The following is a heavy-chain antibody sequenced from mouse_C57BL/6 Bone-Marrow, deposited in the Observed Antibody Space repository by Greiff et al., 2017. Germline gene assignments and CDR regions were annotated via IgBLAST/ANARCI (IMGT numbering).Heavy chain of an antibody. CDR2: ISSGGSYT. J-gene: IGHJ3*01. D-gene: IGHD1-1*01. Sequence: EVKVVESGGDLVKPGGSLKLSCAASGFTFSSYGMSWVRQTPDKRLEWVATISSGGSYTYYPDSVKGRFTISRDNTKNTLYLQMSSRKSEDTAMYYCARRPTVEKAYWGQGTLVTVSA. V-gene: IGHV5-6*02. CDR1: GFTFSSYG. CDR3: ARRPTVEKAY.